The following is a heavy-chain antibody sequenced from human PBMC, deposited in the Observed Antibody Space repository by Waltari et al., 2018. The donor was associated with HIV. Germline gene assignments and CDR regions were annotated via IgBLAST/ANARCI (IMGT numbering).Heavy chain of an antibody. CDR2: KKQDGREK. D-gene: IGHD6-19*01. J-gene: IGHJ5*02. V-gene: IGHV3-7*01. CDR3: AGGTGWLVTS. CDR1: GFPLGSYW. Sequence: VQLVDSGGGWVQPGGPLSLSCAAYGFPLGSYWLNWIRQAPGKGVEWKTNKKQDGREKLYVYSVKGRCTMSIDNAQITLYLQMNSLRAEDTAVYYCAGGTGWLVTSWGQGTLVTVSS.